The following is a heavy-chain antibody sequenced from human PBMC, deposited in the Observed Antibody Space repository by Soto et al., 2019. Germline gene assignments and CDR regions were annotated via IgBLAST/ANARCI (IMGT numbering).Heavy chain of an antibody. J-gene: IGHJ4*02. Sequence: GGSLRLSCAVSGFTFSTYNMNWVRQAPGKGLEWVSSISGSSSYIYYADSLKGRFTISRDNAKNSLYLQMNSLRAEDTAVYYCARDRFRDILATVSDYWGQGTLVTVSS. CDR1: GFTFSTYN. D-gene: IGHD5-12*01. V-gene: IGHV3-21*04. CDR3: ARDRFRDILATVSDY. CDR2: ISGSSSYI.